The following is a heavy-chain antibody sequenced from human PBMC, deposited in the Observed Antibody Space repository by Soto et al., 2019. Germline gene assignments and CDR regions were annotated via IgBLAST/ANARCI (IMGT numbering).Heavy chain of an antibody. Sequence: EVQLVETGGGLIQPGGSLRLSCAASGFTGSNKHMSWVRQAPGKGLEFVSILYADERTYYADSVKGRFTISRDSSKNTLSLQMNSLRDEDTAMYYWVGAPPGDWGQGTPVTVSS. CDR1: GFTGSNKH. V-gene: IGHV3-53*02. CDR2: LYADERT. D-gene: IGHD3-16*01. CDR3: VGAPPGD. J-gene: IGHJ4*02.